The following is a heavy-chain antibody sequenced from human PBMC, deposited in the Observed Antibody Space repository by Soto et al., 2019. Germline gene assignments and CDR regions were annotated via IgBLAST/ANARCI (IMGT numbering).Heavy chain of an antibody. J-gene: IGHJ4*02. V-gene: IGHV3-23*01. D-gene: IGHD2-15*01. CDR2: ISGSGGST. CDR1: GFTFSSYA. CDR3: AKESKDCSGGSCYPYYFDY. Sequence: GESLKISCAASGFTFSSYAMSWVRQAPGKGLEWVSAISGSGGSTYYADSVKGRFTISRDNSKNTLYLQMNSLRAEDTVVYYCAKESKDCSGGSCYPYYFDYWGQGTLVTVSS.